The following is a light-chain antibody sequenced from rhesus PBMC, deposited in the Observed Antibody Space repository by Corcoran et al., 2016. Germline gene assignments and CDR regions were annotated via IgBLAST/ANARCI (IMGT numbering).Light chain of an antibody. CDR1: QGISSY. J-gene: IGKJ3*01. CDR2: AAT. Sequence: DIQMTQSPSSLSASVGDTVTITCRASQGISSYLNWFQQKPGKAPKHLIYAATTLQSGVPSRFSGSGSGTDFTLTISSLQPEDFATYYCQQYKSYPFTFGPGTKLDIK. CDR3: QQYKSYPFT. V-gene: IGKV1-28*02.